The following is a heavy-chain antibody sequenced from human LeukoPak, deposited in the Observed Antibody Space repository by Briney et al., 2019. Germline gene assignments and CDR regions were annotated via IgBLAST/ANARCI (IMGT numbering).Heavy chain of an antibody. V-gene: IGHV4-59*01. CDR2: IYYSGST. D-gene: IGHD4-11*01. J-gene: IGHJ5*02. CDR3: ARWPTTVTSRNWFDP. CDR1: GGSISSYY. Sequence: PSETLSLTCTVSGGSISSYYWSWIRQPPGKGLECIGYIYYSGSTNYNPSLKSRVTISVDTSKNQFSLKLSSVTAADTAVYYCARWPTTVTSRNWFDPWGQGTLVTVSS.